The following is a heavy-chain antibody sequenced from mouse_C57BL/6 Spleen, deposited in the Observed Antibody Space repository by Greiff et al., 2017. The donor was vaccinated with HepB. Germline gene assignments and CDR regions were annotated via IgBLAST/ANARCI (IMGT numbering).Heavy chain of an antibody. V-gene: IGHV1-82*01. CDR3: ARSRITTVVEGDY. Sequence: QVQLQQSGPELVKPGASVKISCKASGYAFSSSWMNWVKQRPGKGLEWIGRIYPGDGDTNYNGKFKSKATLTADKSSSTAYMQLSSLTSEDSAVYFCARSRITTVVEGDYWGQGTTLTVSS. J-gene: IGHJ2*01. CDR1: GYAFSSSW. CDR2: IYPGDGDT. D-gene: IGHD1-1*01.